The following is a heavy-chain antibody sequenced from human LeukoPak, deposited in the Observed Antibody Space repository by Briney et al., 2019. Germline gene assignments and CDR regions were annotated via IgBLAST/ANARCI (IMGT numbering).Heavy chain of an antibody. V-gene: IGHV3-53*01. CDR3: ARGSDYGDPGAFDI. CDR2: IYSGGST. J-gene: IGHJ3*02. CDR1: GFTVSSNY. Sequence: GGSLRLSCAASGFTVSSNYMSWVRQAPGKGLEWVSVIYSGGSTYYADSVKGRFTISRDNSKNTLYLQMNSLRAEDTAVYYCARGSDYGDPGAFDIWGQGTMVTVSS. D-gene: IGHD4-17*01.